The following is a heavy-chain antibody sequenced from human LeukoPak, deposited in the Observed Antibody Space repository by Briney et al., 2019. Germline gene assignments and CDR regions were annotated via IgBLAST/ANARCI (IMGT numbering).Heavy chain of an antibody. D-gene: IGHD6-13*01. CDR1: GFIFSDYY. V-gene: IGHV3-11*04. CDR2: ISSDGTAN. CDR3: VREFWYRFDN. Sequence: GGSLRLSCAASGFIFSDYYMSWIRQAPGKGLEFVSYISSDGTANYYADSVKGRFTISGDNAQNSVYLEMTNLRAEDTAVYYCVREFWYRFDNWGPGTVVTVSS. J-gene: IGHJ4*02.